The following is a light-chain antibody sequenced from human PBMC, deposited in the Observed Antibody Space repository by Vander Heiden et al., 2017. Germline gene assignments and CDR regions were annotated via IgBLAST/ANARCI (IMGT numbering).Light chain of an antibody. V-gene: IGKV1-39*01. Sequence: DIQMTQSPPSLSVSVGDRVTITCRASQSISTYLNWYQQRPGKAPNLLIYTTSSLQSGVPSRFSGSGSGTDFALTISSLQPEDFASYYCQQSFSTPFTFGGGTKVEIK. CDR1: QSISTY. CDR3: QQSFSTPFT. J-gene: IGKJ4*01. CDR2: TTS.